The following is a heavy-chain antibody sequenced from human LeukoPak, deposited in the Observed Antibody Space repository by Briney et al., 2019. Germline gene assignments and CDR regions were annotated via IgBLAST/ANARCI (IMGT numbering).Heavy chain of an antibody. J-gene: IGHJ1*01. Sequence: SETLSLTCAVYGCSFSGYYWSWIRQPPGKGLEWFGDINHSGSTNYNPSIKSRVTISVDTSKNQFSLKLRSVTAADKAVYYCARRYYYDSSGYYLFQHWGQGTLVTVSS. D-gene: IGHD3-22*01. CDR3: ARRYYYDSSGYYLFQH. CDR2: INHSGST. V-gene: IGHV4-34*01. CDR1: GCSFSGYY.